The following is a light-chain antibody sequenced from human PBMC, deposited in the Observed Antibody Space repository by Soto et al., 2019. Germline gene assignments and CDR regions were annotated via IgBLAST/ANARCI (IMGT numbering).Light chain of an antibody. V-gene: IGKV1-5*01. J-gene: IGKJ2*01. Sequence: DIPMTQSPSTLSASAGDRVTITCRASHNIYHWLAWYQLKPGKAPKVLIYDDATLKSGVPSRFSGSGSGTEITLTISSVQHEDSATNYYKQYHSYFGQGTRRDI. CDR3: KQYHSY. CDR2: DDA. CDR1: HNIYHW.